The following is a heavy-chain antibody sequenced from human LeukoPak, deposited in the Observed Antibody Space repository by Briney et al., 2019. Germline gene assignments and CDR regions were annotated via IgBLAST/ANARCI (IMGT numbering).Heavy chain of an antibody. J-gene: IGHJ5*02. Sequence: QSGGSLRLSCAASGFTLSTYGMHWVGQAPGRGLEGVAVISYDGGDKYYADSVKGRFTISRDNSKNTLYLQMIGLRAEDTAVYYCAKKTSTWFDPWGQGTLVTVSS. V-gene: IGHV3-30*18. D-gene: IGHD1/OR15-1a*01. CDR3: AKKTSTWFDP. CDR1: GFTLSTYG. CDR2: ISYDGGDK.